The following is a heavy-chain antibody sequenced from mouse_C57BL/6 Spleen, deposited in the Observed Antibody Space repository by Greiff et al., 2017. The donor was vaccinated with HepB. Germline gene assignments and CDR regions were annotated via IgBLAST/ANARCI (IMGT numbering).Heavy chain of an antibody. V-gene: IGHV1-59*01. Sequence: QVQLQQPGAELVRPGPSVKLSCKASGYTFTSYWMHWVKQRPGQGLEWIGVIDPSDSYTNYNQKFKGKATLTVDTSSSTAYMQLSSLTSEDSAVYYCARSDSNSGFAYWGQGTLVTVSA. CDR1: GYTFTSYW. D-gene: IGHD2-5*01. CDR3: ARSDSNSGFAY. J-gene: IGHJ3*01. CDR2: IDPSDSYT.